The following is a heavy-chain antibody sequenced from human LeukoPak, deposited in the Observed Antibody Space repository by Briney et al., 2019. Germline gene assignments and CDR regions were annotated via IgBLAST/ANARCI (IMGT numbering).Heavy chain of an antibody. Sequence: SETLSLTCAVYGGSFSGYYWSWLRQPPGKGLEWIGEINHSGSTNYNPSLKSRVTISVDTSKNQFSLKLSSVTAADTAVYYCARARRYYYDRSPNWFDPWGQGTLVTVSS. CDR3: ARARRYYYDRSPNWFDP. V-gene: IGHV4-34*01. CDR2: INHSGST. CDR1: GGSFSGYY. D-gene: IGHD3-22*01. J-gene: IGHJ5*02.